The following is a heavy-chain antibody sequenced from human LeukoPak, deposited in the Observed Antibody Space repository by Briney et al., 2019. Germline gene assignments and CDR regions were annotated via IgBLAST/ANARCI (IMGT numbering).Heavy chain of an antibody. CDR1: GFTFSSYA. V-gene: IGHV3-23*01. CDR2: ISGTGDST. J-gene: IGHJ4*02. CDR3: AKDMRADILTGSGTHDY. Sequence: GGSLRLSCAASGFTFSSYAMSWVCQAPGKGLEWVSVISGTGDSTYYADSVKGRFTISRDNSKNTLYLQMNSLRAEDTAVYYCAKDMRADILTGSGTHDYWGQGTLVTVSS. D-gene: IGHD3-9*01.